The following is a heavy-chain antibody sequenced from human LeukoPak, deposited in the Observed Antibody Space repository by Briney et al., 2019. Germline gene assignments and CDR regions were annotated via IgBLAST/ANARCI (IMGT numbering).Heavy chain of an antibody. D-gene: IGHD3-9*01. Sequence: TSETLSLTCTVSGGSISSGTYYWSWIRQPAGKGLEWIGRIYTSGSTNYNPSLKSRVTISVDTSKNQFSLKLSSVTAADTAVYYCARESDWYNWFDPWGQGTLVIFSS. V-gene: IGHV4-61*02. CDR3: ARESDWYNWFDP. CDR1: GGSISSGTYY. CDR2: IYTSGST. J-gene: IGHJ5*02.